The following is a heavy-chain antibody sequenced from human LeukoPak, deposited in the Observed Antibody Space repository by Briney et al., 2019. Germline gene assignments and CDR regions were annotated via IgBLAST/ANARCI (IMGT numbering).Heavy chain of an antibody. Sequence: SETLSLTCAVYGGSFSGYYWSWIRQPPGKGLEWIGEINHSGSTNYNPSLKSRVTISVDTSKNQFSLNLSSVTAADTAVYYCARDKGEVRGVIRLYYYYMDVWGKGATVTISS. V-gene: IGHV4-34*01. CDR2: INHSGST. CDR1: GGSFSGYY. J-gene: IGHJ6*03. D-gene: IGHD3-10*01. CDR3: ARDKGEVRGVIRLYYYYMDV.